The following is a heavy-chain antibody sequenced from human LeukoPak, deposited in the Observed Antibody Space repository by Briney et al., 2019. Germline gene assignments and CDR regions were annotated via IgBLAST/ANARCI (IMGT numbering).Heavy chain of an antibody. J-gene: IGHJ4*02. V-gene: IGHV3-30-3*01. D-gene: IGHD4-17*01. CDR3: ARATVTTPSDY. Sequence: GGSLRLSCAASGFTFSSYAMHWVRQAPGKGLEWVAVISYDGSNEYYADSVKGRFTISRDNSKNTLYLQMNSLRAEDTAVYYCARATVTTPSDYWGQGTLVTVSS. CDR2: ISYDGSNE. CDR1: GFTFSSYA.